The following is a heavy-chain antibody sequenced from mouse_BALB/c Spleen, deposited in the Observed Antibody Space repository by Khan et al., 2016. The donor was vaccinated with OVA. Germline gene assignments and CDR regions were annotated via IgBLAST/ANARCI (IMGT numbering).Heavy chain of an antibody. CDR2: TNPTNGRT. V-gene: IGHV1S81*02. CDR3: ARIKEIVATYFDY. CDR1: GYTFTNYW. D-gene: IGHD1-1*01. Sequence: QVQLQQPGAELAKAGASVKMSCKASGYTFTNYWMHWVKQRLGQGLEWFAETNPTNGRTYYNEKFKSKATLTVDKSSSTAYMLLSGPTFEDSAVYYCARIKEIVATYFDYWGQGTTLTVSA. J-gene: IGHJ2*01.